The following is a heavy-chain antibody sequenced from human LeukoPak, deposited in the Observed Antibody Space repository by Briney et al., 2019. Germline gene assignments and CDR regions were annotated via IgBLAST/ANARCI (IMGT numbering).Heavy chain of an antibody. CDR2: INHSGST. CDR3: ASIRGKYSSADY. V-gene: IGHV4-34*01. Sequence: SETLSLTCAVYGGSFSGYYWSWIRQPPGKGLEWIGEINHSGSTNYNPPLKSRVTISVDTSKNQFSLKLSSVTAADTAVYYCASIRGKYSSADYWGQGTLVTVSS. J-gene: IGHJ4*02. D-gene: IGHD6-19*01. CDR1: GGSFSGYY.